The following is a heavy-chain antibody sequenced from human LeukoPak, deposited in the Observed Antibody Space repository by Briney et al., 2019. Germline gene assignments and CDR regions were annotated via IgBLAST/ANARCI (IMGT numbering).Heavy chain of an antibody. V-gene: IGHV3-23*01. Sequence: GGSLRLSCAASGFTFSSYGMHWVRQAPGKGLEWVSAISGSGGSTYYADSVKGRFTISRDNSKNTLYLQMNSLRAEDTAVYYCAKDMVRLLSSSTPLGFDPWGQGTLVTVSS. CDR3: AKDMVRLLSSSTPLGFDP. CDR2: ISGSGGST. D-gene: IGHD3-10*01. CDR1: GFTFSSYG. J-gene: IGHJ5*02.